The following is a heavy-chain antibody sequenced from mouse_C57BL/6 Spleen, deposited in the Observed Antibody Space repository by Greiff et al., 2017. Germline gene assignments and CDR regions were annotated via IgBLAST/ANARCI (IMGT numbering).Heavy chain of an antibody. CDR2: ISSGGSYT. J-gene: IGHJ4*01. Sequence: DVKLVESGGDLVKPGGSLKLSCAASGFTFSSYGMSWVRQTPDKRLEWVATISSGGSYTYYPDSVKGRFTISRDNAKNPLYLQMSSLKSEDTAMYYCARHDYDAMDYWGQGTSVTVSS. V-gene: IGHV5-6*02. CDR1: GFTFSSYG. CDR3: ARHDYDAMDY.